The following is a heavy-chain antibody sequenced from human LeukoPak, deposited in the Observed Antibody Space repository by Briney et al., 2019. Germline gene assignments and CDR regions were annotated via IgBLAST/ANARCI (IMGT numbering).Heavy chain of an antibody. Sequence: QAGGSLRLSCAASGFTFSSYAMSWVRQAPGKGLEWVSAISGSGGSTYYADSVKGRFTISRDNSKNTLYLQMNSLRAEDTAVYYCATSSEVDYDFWSGPGRAKPPAPEYWGQGTLVTVSS. CDR1: GFTFSSYA. CDR3: ATSSEVDYDFWSGPGRAKPPAPEY. V-gene: IGHV3-23*01. CDR2: ISGSGGST. D-gene: IGHD3-3*01. J-gene: IGHJ4*02.